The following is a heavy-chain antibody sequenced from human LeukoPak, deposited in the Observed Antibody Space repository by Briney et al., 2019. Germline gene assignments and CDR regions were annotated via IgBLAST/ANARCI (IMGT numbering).Heavy chain of an antibody. V-gene: IGHV4-34*01. J-gene: IGHJ4*02. CDR3: ARGRYSSGWYSYYFDY. D-gene: IGHD6-19*01. CDR2: INHSGST. Sequence: PSETLSLTCAVYGGSFSGYYWSWIRQPPGKGLEWIGEINHSGSTNYNPSLKNRVTISVDTSKNQFSLKLSSVTAADTAVYYCARGRYSSGWYSYYFDYWGQGTLVTVSS. CDR1: GGSFSGYY.